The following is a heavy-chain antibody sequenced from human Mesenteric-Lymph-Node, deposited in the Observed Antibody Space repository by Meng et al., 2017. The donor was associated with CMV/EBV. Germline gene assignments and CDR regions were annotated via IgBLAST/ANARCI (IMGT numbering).Heavy chain of an antibody. CDR1: GGSIRSDNFY. CDR2: IYFGAST. CDR3: AKIADEQCSSFSCKMPFDS. V-gene: IGHV4-39*07. D-gene: IGHD2-2*01. J-gene: IGHJ4*02. Sequence: SETLSLTCSVSGGSIRSDNFYWGWIRQPPGKGLEWIGSIYFGASTYYNPSLKSRVTISLDTSNNHFSLKLSSVTAADTAVYFCAKIADEQCSSFSCKMPFDSWGQGMLVTVSS.